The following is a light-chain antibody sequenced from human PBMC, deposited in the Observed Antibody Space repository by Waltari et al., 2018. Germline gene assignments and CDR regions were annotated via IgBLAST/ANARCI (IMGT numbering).Light chain of an antibody. V-gene: IGLV3-19*01. CDR1: SLRRYY. J-gene: IGLJ3*02. CDR2: AQN. CDR3: HSRDTISTRV. Sequence: SSELTQDPAVSVALGQTVRITCQGDSLRRYYASWYQQRPGQAPVLVLYAQNNRPSGIPDRFSGSASGNTASLTITGTQAEDEADYYCHSRDTISTRVFGGGTRLTV.